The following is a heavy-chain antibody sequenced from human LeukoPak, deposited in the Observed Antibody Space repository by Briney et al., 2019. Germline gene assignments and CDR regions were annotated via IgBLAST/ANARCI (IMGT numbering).Heavy chain of an antibody. J-gene: IGHJ4*02. V-gene: IGHV3-21*01. Sequence: GGSLRLSCAASGFTFSSYAMSWVRQAPGKGLEWVSSISSSSSYIYYADSVKGRFTISRDNAKNSLYLQMNSLRAEDTAVYYCARNSYDSSGYYSDWGQGTLVTVSS. D-gene: IGHD3-22*01. CDR3: ARNSYDSSGYYSD. CDR1: GFTFSSYA. CDR2: ISSSSSYI.